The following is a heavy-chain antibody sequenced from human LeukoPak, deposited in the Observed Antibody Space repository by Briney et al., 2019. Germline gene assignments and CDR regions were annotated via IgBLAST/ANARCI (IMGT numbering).Heavy chain of an antibody. CDR3: ARLVSRGYCSGGSCYGFDY. V-gene: IGHV4-59*01. D-gene: IGHD2-15*01. J-gene: IGHJ4*02. Sequence: SETLSLTCTVSGDSITIYYWSWIRQPPGKGLEWMGYIDHTGSTNYNPSLNSRVTISRDTSKNDFSLKLSSVTATDTAVYYCARLVSRGYCSGGSCYGFDYWGQGTLVTVSS. CDR1: GDSITIYY. CDR2: IDHTGST.